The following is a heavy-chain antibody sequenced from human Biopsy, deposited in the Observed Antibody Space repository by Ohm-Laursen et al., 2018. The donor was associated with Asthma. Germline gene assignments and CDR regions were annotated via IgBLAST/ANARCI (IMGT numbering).Heavy chain of an antibody. Sequence: SLRLSCTAFGFTFSNYGMHWVRQAPGKGLEWVAVISFDGSNKDFADSVKGRFIISRDNSRNTLHLEMNSLRAEDTAVYFCAKEVFPGWELRRGPDSWGQGTLVTVSS. V-gene: IGHV3-30*18. CDR1: GFTFSNYG. J-gene: IGHJ4*02. CDR3: AKEVFPGWELRRGPDS. CDR2: ISFDGSNK. D-gene: IGHD1-26*01.